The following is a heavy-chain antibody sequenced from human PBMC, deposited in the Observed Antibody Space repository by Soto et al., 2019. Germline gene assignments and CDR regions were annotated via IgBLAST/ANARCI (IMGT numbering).Heavy chain of an antibody. CDR2: ISAYNGNT. Sequence: ASVEVSCRASGYTFTSYGISWVRQAPGRGLEWMGWISAYNGNTNYAQKLQGRVTMTTDTSTSTAYMELRSLRSDDTAVYYCARDLELAYCGGDCYSQAFDIWGQGTMVTVS. CDR1: GYTFTSYG. V-gene: IGHV1-18*04. J-gene: IGHJ3*02. D-gene: IGHD2-21*02. CDR3: ARDLELAYCGGDCYSQAFDI.